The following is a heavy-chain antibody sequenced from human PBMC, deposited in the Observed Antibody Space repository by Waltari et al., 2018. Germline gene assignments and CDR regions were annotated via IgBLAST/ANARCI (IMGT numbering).Heavy chain of an antibody. J-gene: IGHJ3*02. CDR3: ARVGNSGYDLLAFDI. V-gene: IGHV4-39*07. CDR2: IYYSGST. Sequence: QLQLQESGPGLVKPSETLSLTCTVSGGSISSSSYYWGWIRQPPGKGLEWIGSIYYSGSTYYNPSLKSRVTRSVDTSKNQFSLKLSSVTAADTAVYYCARVGNSGYDLLAFDIWGQGTMVTVSS. CDR1: GGSISSSSYY. D-gene: IGHD5-12*01.